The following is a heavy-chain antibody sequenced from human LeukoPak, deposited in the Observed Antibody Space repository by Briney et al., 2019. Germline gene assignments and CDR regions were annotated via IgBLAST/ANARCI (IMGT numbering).Heavy chain of an antibody. D-gene: IGHD3-10*01. CDR3: ARLDYYGSWSYGGRDWFEP. V-gene: IGHV4-59*01. Sequence: SETLSLTCTASGCTISRYYWSWIRQPPGKGLEWMGYINYSGSTNYNPSFQSRFTISVDTSKQQFSLKLSSVAASETAVYDCARLDYYGSWSYGGRDWFEPWGQGTLVIVSS. CDR1: GCTISRYY. J-gene: IGHJ5*02. CDR2: INYSGST.